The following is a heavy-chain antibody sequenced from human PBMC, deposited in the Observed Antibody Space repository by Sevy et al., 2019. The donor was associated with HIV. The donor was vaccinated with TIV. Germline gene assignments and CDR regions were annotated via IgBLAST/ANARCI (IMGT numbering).Heavy chain of an antibody. CDR1: GGSISSSNW. D-gene: IGHD3-10*01. Sequence: SETLSLTCGVSGGSISSSNWWHWVRQPPGKGLEWIGEIYRSGGTNYNPSLKSRVTISVDNSKNQYSLQLNSVTAADTAVYYCARGFDTPRGFDPWGQGTLVTVSS. V-gene: IGHV4-4*02. CDR3: ARGFDTPRGFDP. J-gene: IGHJ5*02. CDR2: IYRSGGT.